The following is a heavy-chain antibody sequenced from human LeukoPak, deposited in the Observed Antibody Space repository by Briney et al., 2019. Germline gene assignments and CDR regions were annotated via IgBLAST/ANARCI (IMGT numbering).Heavy chain of an antibody. CDR3: ATQHIAAAGRNFDF. V-gene: IGHV3-30-3*01. J-gene: IGHJ4*02. D-gene: IGHD6-13*01. CDR2: ISSDGSNK. Sequence: HPGGSLRLSCAASGFTIMNSAMNWVRQAPGKGLEWVAVISSDGSNKNYADSVKGRFSISRDNSQNTLYLQINSLRAEDTAVYFCATQHIAAAGRNFDFWGQGTLVTVSS. CDR1: GFTIMNSA.